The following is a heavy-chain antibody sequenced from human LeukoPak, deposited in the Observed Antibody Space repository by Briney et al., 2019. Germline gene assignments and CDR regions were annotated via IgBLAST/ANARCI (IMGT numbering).Heavy chain of an antibody. D-gene: IGHD1-14*01. J-gene: IGHJ6*02. CDR3: ARQFSNNRFPHGMDV. V-gene: IGHV4-59*01. CDR2: IYYSGST. Sequence: PSETLSLTCTVSGGSISSYYWSWIRQPPGKGLEWIGYIYYSGSTNYNPSLKSRVTISVDTSKNQFSLKLSSVTAADTAVYYCARQFSNNRFPHGMDVWGQGITVTVSS. CDR1: GGSISSYY.